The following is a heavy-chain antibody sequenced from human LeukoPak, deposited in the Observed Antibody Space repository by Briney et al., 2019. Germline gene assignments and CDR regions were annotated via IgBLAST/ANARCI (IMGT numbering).Heavy chain of an antibody. CDR3: ARDKREGSSWYRRPNAFDI. CDR1: GYTFTGSY. V-gene: IGHV1-2*02. Sequence: GASVKVSCKASGYTFTGSYIHWVRQAPGQGLEWMGYINPNSGGTYYAQKFQGRVTITADKSTSTAYMELSSLRSEDTAVYYCARDKREGSSWYRRPNAFDIWGQGTMVTVSS. D-gene: IGHD6-13*01. J-gene: IGHJ3*02. CDR2: INPNSGGT.